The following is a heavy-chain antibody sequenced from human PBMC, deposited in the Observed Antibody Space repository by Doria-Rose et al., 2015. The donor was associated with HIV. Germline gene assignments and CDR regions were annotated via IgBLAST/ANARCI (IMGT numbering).Heavy chain of an antibody. D-gene: IGHD6-13*01. Sequence: QVTLKESGPVLVKPTETLTLTCTVSGVSLSSPGMGVSWIRQPPGKALEWLANIFSEDERSSKTSLKSRLTISRGTSKSQVVLTMTDMDPVDTATYYCARIKSSRWYHKFYFDFWGQGTLVIVSA. CDR1: GVSLSSPGMG. V-gene: IGHV2-26*01. CDR2: IFSEDER. J-gene: IGHJ4*02. CDR3: ARIKSSRWYHKFYFDF.